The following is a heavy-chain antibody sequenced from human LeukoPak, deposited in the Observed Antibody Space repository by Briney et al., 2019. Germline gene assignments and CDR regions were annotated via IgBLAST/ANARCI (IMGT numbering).Heavy chain of an antibody. CDR1: GYSFTSYW. V-gene: IGHV5-51*01. CDR2: IYPGDSDT. J-gene: IGHJ6*02. Sequence: PGESLKISCNGSGYSFTSYWIGWVRQMPGKGLEWMGIIYPGDSDTRYSPSFQGQVTISADKSISTAYLQWSSLKASDTAMYYCARHRIGYCSGGSCSRAPYYYYGMDVWGQGTTVTVSS. D-gene: IGHD2-15*01. CDR3: ARHRIGYCSGGSCSRAPYYYYGMDV.